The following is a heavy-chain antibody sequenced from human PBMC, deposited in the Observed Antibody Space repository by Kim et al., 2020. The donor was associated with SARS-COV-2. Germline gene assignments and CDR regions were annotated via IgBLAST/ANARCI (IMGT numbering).Heavy chain of an antibody. V-gene: IGHV3-9*01. CDR1: GFTFDDYA. D-gene: IGHD6-13*01. Sequence: GGSLRLSCAASGFTFDDYAMHWVRQAPGKGLEWVSGISWNSGSIGYADSVKGRFTISRDNAKNSLYLQMNSLRAEDTALYYCAKDRGNSWYGGDFDYWG. CDR3: AKDRGNSWYGGDFDY. J-gene: IGHJ4*01. CDR2: ISWNSGSI.